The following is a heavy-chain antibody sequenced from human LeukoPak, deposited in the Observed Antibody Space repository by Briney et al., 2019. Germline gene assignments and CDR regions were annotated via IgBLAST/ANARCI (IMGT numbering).Heavy chain of an antibody. V-gene: IGHV4-38-2*01. CDR3: ARSRQGWWLLDY. CDR2: MYHSGST. D-gene: IGHD5-12*01. Sequence: SETLSLTCAVSGYSISSGYYWGWIRQPPGKGLEWIGSMYHSGSTYYNPSLKSRVNISVDTSKNQFSLKLSSVTAADTAVYYCARSRQGWWLLDYWGQGTLVTVSS. J-gene: IGHJ4*02. CDR1: GYSISSGYY.